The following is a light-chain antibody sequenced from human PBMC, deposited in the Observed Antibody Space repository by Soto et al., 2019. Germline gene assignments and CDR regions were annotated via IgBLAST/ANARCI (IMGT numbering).Light chain of an antibody. Sequence: EIVVTQYTATPSVSTGERATLSCRASQSVSSKLGWYQQKPGQPPRLLIYDVSTRANGIPARFRGSGSGTEFPLTISGLQSEDFAVYYCQGTDIWLWTFGQGTKV. CDR3: QGTDIWLWT. CDR1: QSVSSK. V-gene: IGKV3-15*01. CDR2: DVS. J-gene: IGKJ1*01.